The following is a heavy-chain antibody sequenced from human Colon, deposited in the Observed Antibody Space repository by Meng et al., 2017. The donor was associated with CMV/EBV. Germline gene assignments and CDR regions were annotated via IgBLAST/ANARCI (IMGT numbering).Heavy chain of an antibody. CDR1: GVTFGSYE. D-gene: IGHD3-22*01. J-gene: IGHJ4*02. V-gene: IGHV3-23*01. CDR3: VRDNSRAQGNVPILVVPRGFDY. CDR2: INGVGDTT. Sequence: GGSLRLSCEASGVTFGSYEMNWVRQAPGKGLEWVSGINGVGDTTYYADSVKGRFTISRDNSKNTLYLRMNSLSAEDTAVYYCVRDNSRAQGNVPILVVPRGFDYWGQGTLVTVSS.